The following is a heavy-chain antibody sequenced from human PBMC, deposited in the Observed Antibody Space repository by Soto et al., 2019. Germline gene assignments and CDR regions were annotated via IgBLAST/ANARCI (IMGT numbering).Heavy chain of an antibody. V-gene: IGHV4-39*01. CDR2: IYYSGST. CDR3: ARQRTSVVTQAYFDD. Sequence: LSLTCTVSGGSINSRSYYWRWIRQSPGKGLEWIGSIYYSGSTYYNPSLKSRVAMSVDTSKNQFSLKLRSVSAADTAVYYCARQRTSVVTQAYFDDWGQGSLVTVSS. D-gene: IGHD2-21*02. CDR1: GGSINSRSYY. J-gene: IGHJ4*02.